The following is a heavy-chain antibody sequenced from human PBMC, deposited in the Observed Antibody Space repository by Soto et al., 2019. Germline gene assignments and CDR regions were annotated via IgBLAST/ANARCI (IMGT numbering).Heavy chain of an antibody. J-gene: IGHJ3*02. CDR1: GYTFTIYD. CDR3: ARDRAPDTDAFDI. CDR2: INPSGGST. Sequence: ASVKVSCKASGYTFTIYDIHWVRQAPGQGLEWMGIINPSGGSTSYAQKFQGRVTMTRDTSTSTVYMELSSLRSEGTAVYYCARDRAPDTDAFDIWGQGTMVTVSS. V-gene: IGHV1-46*01.